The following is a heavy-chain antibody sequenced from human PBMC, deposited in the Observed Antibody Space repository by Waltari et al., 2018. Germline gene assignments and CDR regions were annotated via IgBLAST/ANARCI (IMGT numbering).Heavy chain of an antibody. V-gene: IGHV1-69*05. J-gene: IGHJ4*02. CDR3: ARDGYYYDSSGYSAFDY. D-gene: IGHD3-22*01. Sequence: QVQLVQSGAEVKKHGSSVKVSCKASGGTFSSYAISWVRQAPGKGLEWMGGIIPIFGTATYAQKFQGRVTITTDESTSTAYMELSSLRSEDTAVYYCARDGYYYDSSGYSAFDYWGQGTLVTVSS. CDR1: GGTFSSYA. CDR2: IIPIFGTA.